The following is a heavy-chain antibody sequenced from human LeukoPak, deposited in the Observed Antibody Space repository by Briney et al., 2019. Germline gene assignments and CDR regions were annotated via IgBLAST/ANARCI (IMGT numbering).Heavy chain of an antibody. CDR1: GGSFSGYY. CDR3: ARVTGDCSGGSCYPVY. CDR2: INHSGST. Sequence: PSETLSLTCAVYGGSFSGYYWSWTRQPPGKGLEWIGEINHSGSTNYNPSLKSRVTISVDTSKNQFSLKLSSVTAADTAVYYCARVTGDCSGGSCYPVYWGQGTLATVSS. J-gene: IGHJ4*02. V-gene: IGHV4-34*01. D-gene: IGHD2-15*01.